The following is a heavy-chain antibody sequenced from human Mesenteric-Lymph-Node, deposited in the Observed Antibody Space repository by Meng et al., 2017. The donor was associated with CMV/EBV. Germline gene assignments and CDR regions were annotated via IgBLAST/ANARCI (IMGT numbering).Heavy chain of an antibody. J-gene: IGHJ6*02. CDR1: GFTFSSYG. D-gene: IGHD3-9*01. Sequence: GESLKISCPASGFTFSSYGMHWVRQASGKGLEWVAFIRYDGSNKYYADSVKGRFTISRENAKNTLYLQMNSLRAEDTAFYFCASGYGYNNNYYCMDVWGQGTTVTVSS. CDR3: ASGYGYNNNYYCMDV. V-gene: IGHV3-30*02. CDR2: IRYDGSNK.